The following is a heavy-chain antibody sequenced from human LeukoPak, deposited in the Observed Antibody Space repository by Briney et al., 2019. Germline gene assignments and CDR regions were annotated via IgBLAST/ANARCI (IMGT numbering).Heavy chain of an antibody. Sequence: GGSLRLSCAASGFTFSSYSMNWIRQAPGKGLEWVSSISSSSSYIYYADSVKGRFTISRDNAKNSLYLQMNSLRAEDTAVYYCATLIVVAKRFGYWGQGTLVTVSS. D-gene: IGHD3-22*01. CDR3: ATLIVVAKRFGY. CDR1: GFTFSSYS. J-gene: IGHJ4*02. V-gene: IGHV3-21*01. CDR2: ISSSSSYI.